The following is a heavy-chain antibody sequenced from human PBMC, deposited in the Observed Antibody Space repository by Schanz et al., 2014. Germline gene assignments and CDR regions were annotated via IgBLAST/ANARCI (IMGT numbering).Heavy chain of an antibody. J-gene: IGHJ4*02. V-gene: IGHV1-18*01. Sequence: QVQLVQSGGEVKTPGASVKVSCKASGYTFTRSGISWVRQAPGQGLEWMGWIGGSDGNTNFAQKFQGRVTMTTDTSPSTVYMELRSLTSDDSAVYYCARDRDQWDGNYLDYWGQGTLVTVSS. CDR1: GYTFTRSG. D-gene: IGHD1-26*01. CDR3: ARDRDQWDGNYLDY. CDR2: IGGSDGNT.